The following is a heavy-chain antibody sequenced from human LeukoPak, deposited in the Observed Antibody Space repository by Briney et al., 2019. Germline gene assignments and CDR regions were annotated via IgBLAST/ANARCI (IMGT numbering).Heavy chain of an antibody. Sequence: AGGSLRLSCAASGFTFDDYAMHWVRQAPGEGLEWVSGISWNSGSIGYADSVKGRFTISRDNAKNSLYLQMNSLRAEDTALYYCAKASLEGSYHANDAFDIWGQGTMVTVSS. CDR2: ISWNSGSI. D-gene: IGHD3-16*02. CDR3: AKASLEGSYHANDAFDI. J-gene: IGHJ3*02. CDR1: GFTFDDYA. V-gene: IGHV3-9*01.